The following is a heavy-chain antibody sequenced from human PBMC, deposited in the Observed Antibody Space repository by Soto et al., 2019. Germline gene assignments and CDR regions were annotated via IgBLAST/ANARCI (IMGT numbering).Heavy chain of an antibody. Sequence: PSETLPLTCAVYGGSFSGYYWSWIRQTPGKGLGCIWEFNHTATTNYNPSLKSRVAISVDTSKNQFSLKLRSVTAADTAVYYCARGTKIYHSSSWPGYYFDYWGQGTLVTVSS. J-gene: IGHJ4*02. D-gene: IGHD6-13*01. CDR1: GGSFSGYY. V-gene: IGHV4-34*01. CDR3: ARGTKIYHSSSWPGYYFDY. CDR2: FNHTATT.